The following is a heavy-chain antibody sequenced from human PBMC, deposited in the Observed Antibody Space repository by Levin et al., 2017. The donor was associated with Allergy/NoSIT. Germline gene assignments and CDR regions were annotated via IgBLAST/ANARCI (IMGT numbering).Heavy chain of an antibody. Sequence: GGSLRLSCADSGFTLSYYAIHWVRQAPGEGLEWMAVISYDGNSKYYADSVKGRFTISRDNSQNTVYLQMNSLRVEDTAVYYCAKGSGSDSDDGTDVWGQGTTATVSS. V-gene: IGHV3-30*04. CDR2: ISYDGNSK. CDR1: GFTLSYYA. CDR3: AKGSGSDSDDGTDV. D-gene: IGHD1-26*01. J-gene: IGHJ6*02.